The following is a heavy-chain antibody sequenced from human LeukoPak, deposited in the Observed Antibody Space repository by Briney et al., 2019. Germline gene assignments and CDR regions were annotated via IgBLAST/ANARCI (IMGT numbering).Heavy chain of an antibody. D-gene: IGHD5-24*01. J-gene: IGHJ4*02. V-gene: IGHV3-74*01. CDR3: AVSGDGYNYFDY. Sequence: GGSLRLSCAASGLTFSSYWMHWVRQAPGKGLVWVSRIYNDVSSTTYADSVKGRFTTSRDNARNTLYLQMNSLRGEDTAVHYCAVSGDGYNYFDYWGQGTLVTVSS. CDR2: IYNDVSST. CDR1: GLTFSSYW.